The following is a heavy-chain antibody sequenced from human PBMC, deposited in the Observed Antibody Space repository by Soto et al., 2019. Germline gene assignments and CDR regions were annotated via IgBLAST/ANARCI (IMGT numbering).Heavy chain of an antibody. CDR3: ARDLGSNYGRPRQYMDV. CDR1: GFTFSSYA. CDR2: ISSNGGST. J-gene: IGHJ6*03. Sequence: GGSLRLSCAASGFTFSSYAMHWVRQAPGKGLEYVSAISSNGGSTYYANSVKGRFTISRDNSKNTLYLQMGSLRAEDMAVYYCARDLGSNYGRPRQYMDVWGKGTTVTVSS. V-gene: IGHV3-64*01. D-gene: IGHD4-4*01.